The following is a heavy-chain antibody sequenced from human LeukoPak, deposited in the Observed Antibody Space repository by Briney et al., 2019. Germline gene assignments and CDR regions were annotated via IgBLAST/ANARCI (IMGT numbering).Heavy chain of an antibody. V-gene: IGHV4-39*01. CDR2: IYYSGST. D-gene: IGHD2-2*02. J-gene: IGHJ4*02. Sequence: SETLSLTCTVSGGSISSSSHYWGWIRQSPGKGLGWIGSIYYSGSTYYNPSLKSRITISVDTSKNQFSLKLSSVTAADTAVYYCARGRLYAINWGQGTLVTVSS. CDR3: ARGRLYAIN. CDR1: GGSISSSSHY.